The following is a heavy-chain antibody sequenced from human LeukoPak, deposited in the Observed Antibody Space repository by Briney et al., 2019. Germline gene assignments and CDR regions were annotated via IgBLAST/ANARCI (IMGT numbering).Heavy chain of an antibody. V-gene: IGHV4-34*01. D-gene: IGHD3-10*01. CDR2: INHSGST. CDR3: APAGGWFDP. J-gene: IGHJ5*02. CDR1: GGSFSGYY. Sequence: SETLSLTCAVYGGSFSGYYWSWIRQPPGKGLEWIGEINHSGSTNYNPSLKSRVTISVDTSKNQFSLKLSSVTAADTAVYHCAPAGGWFDPWGQGTLVTVSS.